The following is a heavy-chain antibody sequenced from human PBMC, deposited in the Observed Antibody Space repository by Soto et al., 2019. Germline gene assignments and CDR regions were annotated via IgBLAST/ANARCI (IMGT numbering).Heavy chain of an antibody. J-gene: IGHJ6*02. CDR2: ISYDGSNK. D-gene: IGHD1-26*01. Sequence: GGSLRLSWAASGFTFSSYGRHWVRQAPGKGLEWVAVISYDGSNKYYADSVKGRFTISRDNSKNTLYLQMNSLRAEDTAVYYCAKDSGYSGSSFHYYGMGVWGQGTTVTVSS. CDR3: AKDSGYSGSSFHYYGMGV. CDR1: GFTFSSYG. V-gene: IGHV3-30*18.